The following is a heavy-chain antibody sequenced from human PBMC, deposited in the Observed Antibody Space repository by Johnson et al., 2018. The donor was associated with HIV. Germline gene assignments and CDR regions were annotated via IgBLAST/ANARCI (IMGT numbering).Heavy chain of an antibody. Sequence: MQLVESGGGLVKPGGSLRLSCEISGFMFSKYNMAWIRQAPGKGLECLSYITSSGSSVYYTDSVKGRFTISRDNAKTSLFLRMNNLRADDSAIYYCARDATPWGGDYVGYAFDLWGQGTVVTVSS. V-gene: IGHV3-11*04. D-gene: IGHD4-17*01. CDR2: ITSSGSSV. J-gene: IGHJ3*01. CDR3: ARDATPWGGDYVGYAFDL. CDR1: GFMFSKYN.